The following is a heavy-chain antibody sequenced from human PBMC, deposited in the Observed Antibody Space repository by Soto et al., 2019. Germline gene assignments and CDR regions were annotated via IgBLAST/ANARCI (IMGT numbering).Heavy chain of an antibody. J-gene: IGHJ5*02. CDR2: IYHSGST. V-gene: IGHV4-30-2*01. CDR1: GGSISSGGYS. Sequence: QLQLQESGSGLVRPSQTLSLTCAVSGGSISSGGYSWNWIPQPPGKGLEWIGYIYHSGSTIYNPSLKNRVTISVDKTKNQFSLKLTSVTAADTAVYYCARDQREGNWFDPWGQGTLVTVSS. CDR3: ARDQREGNWFDP.